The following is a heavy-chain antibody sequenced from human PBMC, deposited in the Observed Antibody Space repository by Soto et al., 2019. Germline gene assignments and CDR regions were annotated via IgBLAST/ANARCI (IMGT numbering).Heavy chain of an antibody. CDR3: ARARLDTPALDY. J-gene: IGHJ4*02. Sequence: QVQLVESGGGVVQPGRSLRLSCAASGFTFRSYAMHWVRQAPGKGLELVAVLSYDGNNKYYADSVKGRFAISRDNSRNTLDLQMNSLRAEDTAVYYCARARLDTPALDYWGQGTLVTVSS. CDR2: LSYDGNNK. D-gene: IGHD2-2*01. CDR1: GFTFRSYA. V-gene: IGHV3-30*09.